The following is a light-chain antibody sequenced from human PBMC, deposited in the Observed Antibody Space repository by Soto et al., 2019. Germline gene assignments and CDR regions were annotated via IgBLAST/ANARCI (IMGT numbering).Light chain of an antibody. V-gene: IGKV3-11*01. CDR3: QQRTDWPL. CDR2: DAS. J-gene: IGKJ3*01. CDR1: QSVSNY. Sequence: EIVLTQSPATLSLSPGERATLSCRASQSVSNYLAWYQHKPGQAPRLLIYDASNRATGIPARFSGSGSGTDFTLTISSLAPEDSAVYYCQQRTDWPLFGPGTKVDIK.